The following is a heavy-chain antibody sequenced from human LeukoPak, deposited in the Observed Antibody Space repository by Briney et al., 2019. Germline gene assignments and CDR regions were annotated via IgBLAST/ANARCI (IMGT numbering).Heavy chain of an antibody. Sequence: SETLSLTCTVSGSSFSGYYWSWSRQPAGRGLEGIGRIYTNGGTVFNPSLKRRLTISFDTSTNLFSLQLSSVTAADTAVYYCARLSASTGTFWGQGTLVTVSS. CDR1: GSSFSGYY. V-gene: IGHV4-4*07. J-gene: IGHJ4*02. CDR3: ARLSASTGTF. D-gene: IGHD6-13*01. CDR2: IYTNGGT.